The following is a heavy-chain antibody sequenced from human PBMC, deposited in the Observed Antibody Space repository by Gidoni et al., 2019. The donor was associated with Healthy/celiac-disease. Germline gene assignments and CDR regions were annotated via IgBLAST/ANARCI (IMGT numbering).Heavy chain of an antibody. CDR2: IIPIFGTA. CDR1: GGTFSSYA. J-gene: IGHJ6*02. CDR3: ASNYGSGSLRVYYYYGMDV. V-gene: IGHV1-69*06. D-gene: IGHD3-10*01. Sequence: QVQLVQSGAEVKKPGSSVKVSCKASGGTFSSYAISWVRQDPGQGLEWMGGIIPIFGTANYAQKFQGRVTITADKSTSTAYMELSSLRSEDTAVYYCASNYGSGSLRVYYYYGMDVWGQGTTVTVSS.